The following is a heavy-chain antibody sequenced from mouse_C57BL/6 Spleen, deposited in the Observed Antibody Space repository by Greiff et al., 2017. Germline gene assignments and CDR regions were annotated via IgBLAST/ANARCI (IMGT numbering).Heavy chain of an antibody. V-gene: IGHV1-42*01. Sequence: VQLQHSGPELVKPGASVKISCKASGYSFTGYYMHWVKQSPERRLEWIGEINPSTGGTTYNQKFKAKATLTVDNSSSTAYMQLKSLTSEDSAVYYCARGLLLSCFAYWGQGTLVTVSA. CDR3: ARGLLLSCFAY. CDR1: GYSFTGYY. CDR2: INPSTGGT. J-gene: IGHJ3*01. D-gene: IGHD3-1*01.